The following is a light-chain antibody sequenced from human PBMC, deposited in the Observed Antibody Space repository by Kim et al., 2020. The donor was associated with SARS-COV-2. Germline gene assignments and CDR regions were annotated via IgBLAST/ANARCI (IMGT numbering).Light chain of an antibody. CDR2: GAS. CDR3: QQYNNWPRT. CDR1: QSVNSN. V-gene: IGKV3-15*01. J-gene: IGKJ1*01. Sequence: EIVMTQSPVTLSVFPGERATLSCRASQSVNSNFVWYQQKPGQAPRLLIYGASTGATGIPARFSGSGFGTDFTLTIRSLKSEDFAVYYCQQYNNWPRTFGQGTKVDIK.